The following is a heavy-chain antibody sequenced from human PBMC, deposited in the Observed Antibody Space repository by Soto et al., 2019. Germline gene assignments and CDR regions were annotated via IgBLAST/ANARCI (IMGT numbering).Heavy chain of an antibody. CDR1: GGSISSGDYY. J-gene: IGHJ4*02. CDR3: ASDVTTVTTPGHYFDY. CDR2: IYYSGST. D-gene: IGHD4-17*01. V-gene: IGHV4-30-4*01. Sequence: QVQLQESGPGLVKPSQTLSLTCTVSGGSISSGDYYWSWIRQPPGKGLEWIGYIYYSGSTYYNPSLKRRVTISVDTSKNQFSLKLSSVTAADTAVYYCASDVTTVTTPGHYFDYWGQGTLVTVSS.